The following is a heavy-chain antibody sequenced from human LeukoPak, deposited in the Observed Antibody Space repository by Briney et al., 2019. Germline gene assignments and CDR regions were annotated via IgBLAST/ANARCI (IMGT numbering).Heavy chain of an antibody. CDR3: ARTTMTTVVYDY. CDR1: GGSISSGDYY. J-gene: IGHJ4*02. CDR2: IYYSGST. V-gene: IGHV4-30-4*08. Sequence: SETLSLTCTVSGGSISSGDYYWSWIRQTPGKGLEWIGYIYYSGSTYYNPSLKSRVTISVDTSKNQFSLKLSSVTAADTAVYYCARTTMTTVVYDYWGQGTLVTVSS. D-gene: IGHD4-23*01.